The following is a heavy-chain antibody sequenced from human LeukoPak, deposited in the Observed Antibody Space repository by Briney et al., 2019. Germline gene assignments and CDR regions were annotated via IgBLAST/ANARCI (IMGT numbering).Heavy chain of an antibody. CDR2: IRYDGSNK. CDR1: GFTFSSYG. Sequence: GGSLRLSCAASGFTFSSYGMHWVRQAPGKGLEGVAFIRYDGSNKYYADSVKGRFTISRDNSKNTLYLQMNSLRPEDTAVYYCAGQGTYSSGWAPYYWGQGTLVTVSS. J-gene: IGHJ4*02. D-gene: IGHD6-19*01. V-gene: IGHV3-30*02. CDR3: AGQGTYSSGWAPYY.